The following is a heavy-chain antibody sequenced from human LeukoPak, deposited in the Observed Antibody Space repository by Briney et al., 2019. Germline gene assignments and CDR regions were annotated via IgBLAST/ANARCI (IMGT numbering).Heavy chain of an antibody. D-gene: IGHD2-15*01. V-gene: IGHV4-34*01. Sequence: SETLSLTCTVSGDSISRNYWSWIRQPPGKGLEWIGEINHSGSTNYNPSLKSRVTISVDTSKNQFSLKLSSVTAADTAVYYCAISLVVAHDYWGQGTLVTVSS. CDR3: AISLVVAHDY. J-gene: IGHJ4*02. CDR1: GDSISRNY. CDR2: INHSGST.